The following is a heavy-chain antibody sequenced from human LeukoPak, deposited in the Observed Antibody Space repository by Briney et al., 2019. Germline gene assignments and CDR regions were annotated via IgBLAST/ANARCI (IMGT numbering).Heavy chain of an antibody. CDR1: GFTFSSYG. CDR2: MWYDGSNK. CDR3: ARDLYGDFQFDY. J-gene: IGHJ4*02. D-gene: IGHD4-17*01. Sequence: GGSLRLSCAASGFTFSSYGMHWVRQAPGKGLEWVAVMWYDGSNKYYADSVKGRFTISRDNAKNSLYLQMNSLRAEDTAVYYCARDLYGDFQFDYWGQGTLVTVSS. V-gene: IGHV3-33*01.